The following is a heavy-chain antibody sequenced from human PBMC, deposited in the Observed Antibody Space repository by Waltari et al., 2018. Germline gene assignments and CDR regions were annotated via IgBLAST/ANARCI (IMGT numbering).Heavy chain of an antibody. CDR3: AREGGYESFDY. V-gene: IGHV4-59*11. CDR1: GGSISSHY. J-gene: IGHJ4*02. D-gene: IGHD5-12*01. CDR2: IYYSGST. Sequence: QVQLQESGPGLVKPSETLSLTCTVSGGSISSHYWSWIRQPPGKGLEWIGYIYYSGSTNYNPSLKSRVTISGDTSKNQFSLKLSSVTAADTAVYYCAREGGYESFDYWGQGTLVTVSS.